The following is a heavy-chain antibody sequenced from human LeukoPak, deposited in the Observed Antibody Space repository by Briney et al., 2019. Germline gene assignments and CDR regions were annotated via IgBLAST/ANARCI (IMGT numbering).Heavy chain of an antibody. CDR2: IYVTEST. D-gene: IGHD4-17*01. Sequence: SETLSLTCTVSGGSITSYYWSWIRQPAGKGLEWIGHIYVTESTTYNPSLKSRVTISIDTSKNRFSLKLTSVTAADTAVYYCARRYDYGDSYAFDIWGQGTMVTVSS. J-gene: IGHJ3*02. CDR1: GGSITSYY. CDR3: ARRYDYGDSYAFDI. V-gene: IGHV4-4*07.